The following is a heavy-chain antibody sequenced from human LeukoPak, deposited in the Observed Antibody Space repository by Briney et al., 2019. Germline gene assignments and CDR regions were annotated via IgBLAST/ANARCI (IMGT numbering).Heavy chain of an antibody. V-gene: IGHV4-59*01. J-gene: IGHJ4*02. CDR3: ARFGTSSSRFFDQ. CDR2: IYYSGST. CDR1: GGSINSYY. D-gene: IGHD6-6*01. Sequence: PSETLPLTCTVSGGSINSYYWSWIRQPPGKGLEWIGYIYYSGSTEYNPSLKSRVTIALDTSKNQFSLKLNSVTAADTAVYYCARFGTSSSRFFDQWGQGTLVTVSS.